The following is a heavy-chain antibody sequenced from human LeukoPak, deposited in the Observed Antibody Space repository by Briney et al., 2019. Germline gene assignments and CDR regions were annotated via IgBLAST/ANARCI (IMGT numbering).Heavy chain of an antibody. J-gene: IGHJ6*03. CDR2: INPSGGST. CDR3: ARDREYSSSVYYYYYMDV. CDR1: GYTFTNYY. D-gene: IGHD6-13*01. Sequence: GASVKVSCKASGYTFTNYYIHWVRQAPGQGLECMGIINPSGGSTSYAQKFQGRVTMTRDMSTSTVYMELSSLRSEDTAVYYCARDREYSSSVYYYYYMDVWGKGTTVTVSS. V-gene: IGHV1-46*01.